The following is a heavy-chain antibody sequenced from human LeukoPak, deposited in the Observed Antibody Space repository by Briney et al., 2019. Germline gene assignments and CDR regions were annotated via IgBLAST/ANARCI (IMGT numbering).Heavy chain of an antibody. J-gene: IGHJ4*02. CDR2: ISGSGSGP. V-gene: IGHV3-23*01. CDR1: GFTFSIYD. Sequence: GGSLRLSCAASGFTFSIYDMGWVRQAPGKGLEGVSLISGSGSGPDYADAVKGRFTISRDNAKNSLYLQMNSLRAEDTAVYYCARDLGGGSLALDYWGQGTLVTVSS. D-gene: IGHD2-15*01. CDR3: ARDLGGGSLALDY.